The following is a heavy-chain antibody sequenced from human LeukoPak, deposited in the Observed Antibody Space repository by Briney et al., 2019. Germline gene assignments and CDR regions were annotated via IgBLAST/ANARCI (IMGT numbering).Heavy chain of an antibody. J-gene: IGHJ6*03. CDR2: IYYSGST. V-gene: IGHV4-39*01. D-gene: IGHD2-2*01. Sequence: SETLSLTCTVSGGSISSSSYYWGWIRRPPGKGLEWIGSIYYSGSTYYNPSLKSRVTISVDTSKNQFSLKLSSVTAADTAVYYCARHAGLVVVPAAMRYMDVWGKGTTVTVSS. CDR3: ARHAGLVVVPAAMRYMDV. CDR1: GGSISSSSYY.